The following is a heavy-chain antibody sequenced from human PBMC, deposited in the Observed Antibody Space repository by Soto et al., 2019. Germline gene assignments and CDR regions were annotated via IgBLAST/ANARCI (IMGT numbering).Heavy chain of an antibody. CDR2: ISPSGDKT. CDR1: GFTFSSSA. D-gene: IGHD5-18*01. CDR3: AKELGGYSYGYELDH. Sequence: EVQLLESGGGLVQPGGSLRLSCAASGFTFSSSAMSWVRQAPGEGLEWVATISPSGDKTYQGDSAKGRFTISRDNSKNTLYLRMNSLRGDDTAVYYCAKELGGYSYGYELDHWGQGTLVAVSS. J-gene: IGHJ4*02. V-gene: IGHV3-23*01.